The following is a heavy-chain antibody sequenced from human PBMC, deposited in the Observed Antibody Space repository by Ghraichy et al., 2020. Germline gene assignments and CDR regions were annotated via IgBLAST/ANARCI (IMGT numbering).Heavy chain of an antibody. CDR1: GGSFSDYH. V-gene: IGHV4-34*01. CDR2: INHSGST. D-gene: IGHD5-24*01. J-gene: IGHJ4*02. Sequence: SETLSLTCAVYGGSFSDYHWSWIRQPPGKGLEWIGEINHSGSTNYNPSLKRRVAISVDTSKNQFSLKLSSLTAADTAVYYCARFSSYVDGSFFDCWGQGTLVTVSS. CDR3: ARFSSYVDGSFFDC.